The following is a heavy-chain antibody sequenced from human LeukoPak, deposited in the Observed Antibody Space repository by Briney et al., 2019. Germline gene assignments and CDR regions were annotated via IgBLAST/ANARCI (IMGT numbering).Heavy chain of an antibody. J-gene: IGHJ1*01. D-gene: IGHD2-2*01. CDR1: GGTFRNSA. CDR2: IIPILGTP. V-gene: IGHV1-69*13. Sequence: SVKVSCKASGGTFRNSAINWVRQAPGQGLEWMGGIIPILGTPLYAQKFQGRVTITADESTSTSYMELNSLRSEDSAVFYCASLAPAATSQAYWGQGTLVTVSS. CDR3: ASLAPAATSQAY.